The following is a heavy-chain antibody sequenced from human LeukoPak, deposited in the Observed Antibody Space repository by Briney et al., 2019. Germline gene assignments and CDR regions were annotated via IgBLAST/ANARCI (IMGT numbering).Heavy chain of an antibody. CDR3: AKDMGRTIAAAGTGGRYFDY. Sequence: GGSLRLSCAASGFTFSSYAMSWVRQAPGKGLEWVSAISGSGGSTYYADSVKGRFTISRDNSKNTLYLQMNSLRAEDTAVYYCAKDMGRTIAAAGTGGRYFDYWGQGTLVTVSS. CDR2: ISGSGGST. J-gene: IGHJ4*02. V-gene: IGHV3-23*01. CDR1: GFTFSSYA. D-gene: IGHD6-13*01.